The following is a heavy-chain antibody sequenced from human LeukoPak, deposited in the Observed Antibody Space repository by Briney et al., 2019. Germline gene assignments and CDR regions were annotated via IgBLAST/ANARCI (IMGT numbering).Heavy chain of an antibody. V-gene: IGHV3-66*01. Sequence: GGSLRLSCAASGFTFSDYYMSWVRQAPGKGLEWVSVIYSGGSTYYADSVKGRFTISRDNSKNTLYLQMNSLRAEDTAVYYCARDSSTMVFDYWGQGTLVTVSS. D-gene: IGHD3-10*01. J-gene: IGHJ4*02. CDR1: GFTFSDYY. CDR2: IYSGGST. CDR3: ARDSSTMVFDY.